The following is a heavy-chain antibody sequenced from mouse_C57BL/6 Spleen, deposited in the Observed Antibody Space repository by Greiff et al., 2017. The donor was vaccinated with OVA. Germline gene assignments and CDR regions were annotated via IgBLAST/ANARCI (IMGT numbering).Heavy chain of an antibody. V-gene: IGHV5-4*01. CDR3: ARERWGDYYAMDY. CDR1: GFTFSSYA. J-gene: IGHJ4*01. Sequence: EVKLVESGGGLVKPGGSLKLSCAASGFTFSSYAMSWVRQTPEKRLEWVATISDGGSYTYYPDNVKGRFTISRDNAKNNLYLQMSHLKSEDTAMYYCARERWGDYYAMDYWGQGTSVTVSS. CDR2: ISDGGSYT. D-gene: IGHD2-3*01.